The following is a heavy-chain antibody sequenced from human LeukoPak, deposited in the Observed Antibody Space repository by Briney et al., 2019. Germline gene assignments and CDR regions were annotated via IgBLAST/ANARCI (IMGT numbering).Heavy chain of an antibody. Sequence: GGSLRLSCSASGFTFSNYAMHWVRQAPGKGLEYVSAISSNGGSTYYADSLKGRFTISGDNSKNTLYLQMSSLRAEDTAVYYCVRDYDSSGYYSSCDYWGQGTLVTVSS. J-gene: IGHJ4*02. CDR1: GFTFSNYA. D-gene: IGHD3-22*01. CDR2: ISSNGGST. V-gene: IGHV3-64D*09. CDR3: VRDYDSSGYYSSCDY.